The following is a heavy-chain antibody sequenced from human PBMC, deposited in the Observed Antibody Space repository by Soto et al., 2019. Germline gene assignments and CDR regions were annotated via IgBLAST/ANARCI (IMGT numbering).Heavy chain of an antibody. D-gene: IGHD1-1*01. CDR2: IYYSGVA. V-gene: IGHV4-59*01. CDR1: GDSISSYY. Sequence: PXETLSLTCTVSGDSISSYYWTWIRQPPGKGLEWIGYIYYSGVANYNPSLKSRVTISVDTSNKQSSLKLTSVTAADTAVYYCARARLQYYFDSSDQGTLVTVSS. CDR3: ARARLQYYFDS. J-gene: IGHJ4*02.